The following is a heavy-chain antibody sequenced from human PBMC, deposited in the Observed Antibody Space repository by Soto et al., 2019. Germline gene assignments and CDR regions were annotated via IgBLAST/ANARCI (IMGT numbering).Heavy chain of an antibody. J-gene: IGHJ4*02. CDR1: GFTFSSYS. CDR3: TTRVEVVVTTFDY. CDR2: IKSKTDGGTA. D-gene: IGHD3-22*01. V-gene: IGHV3-15*01. Sequence: GGSLRLSCAASGFTFSSYSMNWVRQAPGKGLEWVGRIKSKTDGGTADFAAPVKGRFSISRDDSKNTLYLQMNSLKTEDTAIYYCTTRVEVVVTTFDYWGQGTRVTVYS.